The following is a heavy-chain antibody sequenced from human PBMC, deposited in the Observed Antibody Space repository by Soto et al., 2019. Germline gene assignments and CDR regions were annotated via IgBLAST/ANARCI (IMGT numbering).Heavy chain of an antibody. J-gene: IGHJ5*02. CDR2: IYYSGST. CDR1: GGSISSYY. D-gene: IGHD2-2*01. CDR3: ARQGVVVPATKGWFDP. Sequence: SETLSLTCTVSGGSISSYYWSWIRQPPGKGLEWIGYIYYSGSTNYNPSLKSRVTISVDTSKNQFSLKLSSVTAADTAVYYCARQGVVVPATKGWFDPWGQGTLVTVS. V-gene: IGHV4-59*08.